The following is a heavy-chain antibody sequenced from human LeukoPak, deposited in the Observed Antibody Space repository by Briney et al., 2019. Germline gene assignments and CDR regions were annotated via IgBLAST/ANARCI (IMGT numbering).Heavy chain of an antibody. D-gene: IGHD4-17*01. Sequence: GGSLRLSCAASGLTVSSSYMAWVRQAPGKGLEWVSVISSGGTTNFADSVKGRFTMSRDNSKNSLYLQMNSLRDEDTAVYYCARDLSYGDQNPFDYWGQGTLVTVSS. CDR2: ISSGGTT. CDR1: GLTVSSSY. J-gene: IGHJ4*02. CDR3: ARDLSYGDQNPFDY. V-gene: IGHV3-53*01.